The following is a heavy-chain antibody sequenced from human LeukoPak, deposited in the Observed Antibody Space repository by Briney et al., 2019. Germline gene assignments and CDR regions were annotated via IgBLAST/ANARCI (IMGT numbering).Heavy chain of an antibody. CDR2: IYYSGST. Sequence: PSETLSLTCTVSGGSVSSGSYYWSWIRQPPGKGLEWIGSIYYSGSTYYNPSLKSRVTISVDTSKNQFSLKLSSVTAADTAVYYCARRSGWFDKFDYWGQGTLVTVSS. CDR3: ARRSGWFDKFDY. J-gene: IGHJ4*02. V-gene: IGHV4-39*01. CDR1: GGSVSSGSYY. D-gene: IGHD3-10*01.